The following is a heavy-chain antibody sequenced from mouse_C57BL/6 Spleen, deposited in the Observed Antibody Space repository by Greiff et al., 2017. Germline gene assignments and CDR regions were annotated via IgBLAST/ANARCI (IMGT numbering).Heavy chain of an antibody. CDR2: IWSGGST. CDR1: GFSLTSYG. J-gene: IGHJ4*01. Sequence: QVQLQQSGPGLVQPSQSLSITCTVSGFSLTSYGVHWVRQSPGQGLEWLGVIWSGGSTDYNAAFMSSLSITKDNSKSQVFYKMNSLQADDTAIYYGSESRETTVVATDAMDYWGQGTSVTVSS. D-gene: IGHD1-1*01. V-gene: IGHV2-5*01. CDR3: SESRETTVVATDAMDY.